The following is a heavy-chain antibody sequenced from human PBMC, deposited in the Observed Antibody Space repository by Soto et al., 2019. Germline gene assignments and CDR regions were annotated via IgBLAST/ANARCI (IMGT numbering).Heavy chain of an antibody. CDR2: ISGSGGTT. CDR3: TTDRGYYDFWSGLWAFDI. D-gene: IGHD3-3*01. Sequence: GGSLRLSCAASGFTFSSYAMSWVRQAPGKGLEWVSAISGSGGTTDYAAPVKGRFTISRDDSKNTLYLQMNSLKTEDTAVYYSTTDRGYYDFWSGLWAFDIWGQGTMVTVSS. V-gene: IGHV3-23*01. J-gene: IGHJ3*02. CDR1: GFTFSSYA.